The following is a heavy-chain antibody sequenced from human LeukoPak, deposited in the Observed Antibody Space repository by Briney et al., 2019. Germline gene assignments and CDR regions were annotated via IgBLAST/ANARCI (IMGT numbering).Heavy chain of an antibody. CDR1: GFTVSSNY. CDR2: IYSGGST. V-gene: IGHV3-66*01. Sequence: GGSLRLSCAASGFTVSSNYMSWVRQAPGKGLEWCSVIYSGGSTYYADSVEGRFTISRDTSKNTLYLQMNSLRAEDTAVYYCAVSSSWYVDAFDIWGQGTMVTVSS. J-gene: IGHJ3*02. D-gene: IGHD6-13*01. CDR3: AVSSSWYVDAFDI.